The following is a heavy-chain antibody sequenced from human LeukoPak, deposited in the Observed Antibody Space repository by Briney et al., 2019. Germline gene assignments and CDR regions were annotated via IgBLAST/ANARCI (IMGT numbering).Heavy chain of an antibody. J-gene: IGHJ2*01. V-gene: IGHV3-15*01. D-gene: IGHD3-10*01. CDR1: GFTFSNAW. Sequence: GGSLRLSCAASGFTFSNAWMSWVRQAPGKGLEWVGRIKSKGNGGTTDYAAPVKGRFTISRDDSKNTLYLQMSSLKAEDTAVYYCAKDSGNPMVRGIYWYFDLWGRGTLVTVSS. CDR3: AKDSGNPMVRGIYWYFDL. CDR2: IKSKGNGGTT.